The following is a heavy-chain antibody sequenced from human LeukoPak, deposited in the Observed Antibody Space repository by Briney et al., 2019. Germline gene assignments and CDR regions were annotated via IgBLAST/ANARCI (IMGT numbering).Heavy chain of an antibody. CDR3: ARFTQKLVFFDY. V-gene: IGHV3-21*01. Sequence: PGGSLRLSCAASGFTFSSYSMNWVRQAPGKGLEWVSSISSSSSYIYYADSVKGRFTISRHNAKNSLYLQMNSLRAEDTAVYYCARFTQKLVFFDYWGQGTLVTVSS. D-gene: IGHD6-13*01. CDR2: ISSSSSYI. J-gene: IGHJ4*02. CDR1: GFTFSSYS.